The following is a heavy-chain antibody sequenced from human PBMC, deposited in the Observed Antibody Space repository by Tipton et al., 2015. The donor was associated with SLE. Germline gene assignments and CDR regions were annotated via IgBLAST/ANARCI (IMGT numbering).Heavy chain of an antibody. D-gene: IGHD6-6*01. CDR2: IYYSGST. V-gene: IGHV4-61*01. CDR1: GGSVSSGSYY. J-gene: IGHJ5*02. Sequence: TLSLTCTVSGGSVSSGSYYWSWIRQSPGKGLEWIGYIYYSGSTNYNPSLKSRVTISVDTSKNQFSLKLSSVTAADTAVYYCASLGVYSSSSYPVFYPWGHGTLVPVSS. CDR3: ASLGVYSSSSYPVFYP.